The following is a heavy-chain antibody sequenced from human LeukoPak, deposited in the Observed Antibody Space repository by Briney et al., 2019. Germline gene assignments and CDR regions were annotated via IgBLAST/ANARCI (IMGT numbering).Heavy chain of an antibody. V-gene: IGHV4-59*12. Sequence: SETLSLSCTVSGGSISSYYWSWIRQPPGKGLEWIGYIYYSGSTYYNPSLKSRVTMSVDTSKNQFSLMLSSVTAADTAVYYCARALAGYSSGWYLDWNYYYGMDVWGQGTTVTVSS. J-gene: IGHJ6*02. CDR1: GGSISSYY. D-gene: IGHD6-19*01. CDR3: ARALAGYSSGWYLDWNYYYGMDV. CDR2: IYYSGST.